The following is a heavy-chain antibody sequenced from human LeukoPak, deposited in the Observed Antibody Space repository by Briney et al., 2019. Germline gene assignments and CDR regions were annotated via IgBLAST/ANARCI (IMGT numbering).Heavy chain of an antibody. V-gene: IGHV4-31*03. Sequence: PSETLSLTCTVSGGSISSGGYYWSWIRQHPGKGLEWIGILEYSGSTYYNPSLKSRVTISVDTSKNQFSLKLSSVTAADTAVYYCARTASLERYCSGGSCYPDYYYYYGMDVWGQGTTVSVSS. CDR1: GGSISSGGYY. CDR3: ARTASLERYCSGGSCYPDYYYYYGMDV. CDR2: LEYSGST. D-gene: IGHD2-15*01. J-gene: IGHJ6*02.